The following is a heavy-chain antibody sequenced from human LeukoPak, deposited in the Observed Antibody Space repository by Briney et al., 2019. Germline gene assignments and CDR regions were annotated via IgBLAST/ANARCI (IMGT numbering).Heavy chain of an antibody. Sequence: ASVKVSCKASGYTFTNYHIHWVRQAPGQGLEWMGIINPSGGSTSNAQKFQGRVTMTRDMSTSTVYMELSSLRSEDMAVYYCGKYGHSPYFDSWGQGTLVTVSS. CDR3: GKYGHSPYFDS. J-gene: IGHJ4*02. CDR1: GYTFTNYH. D-gene: IGHD2/OR15-2a*01. CDR2: INPSGGST. V-gene: IGHV1-46*01.